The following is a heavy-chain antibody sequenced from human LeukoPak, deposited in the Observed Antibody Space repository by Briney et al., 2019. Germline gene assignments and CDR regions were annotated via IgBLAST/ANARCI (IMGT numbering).Heavy chain of an antibody. Sequence: PGGSLRLSCAVSGFTFSSYGMHWVRQAPGKGLEWVAVIWYDGSNKYYADSVKGRFTISRDNSKNTLYLQMNSLRAEDTAVYYCARDSSGSYALDYWGQGTLVTVSS. J-gene: IGHJ4*02. CDR2: IWYDGSNK. CDR1: GFTFSSYG. V-gene: IGHV3-33*01. D-gene: IGHD1-26*01. CDR3: ARDSSGSYALDY.